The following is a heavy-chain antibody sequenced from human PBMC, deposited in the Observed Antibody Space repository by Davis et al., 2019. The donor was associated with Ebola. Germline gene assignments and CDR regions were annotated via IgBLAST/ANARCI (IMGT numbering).Heavy chain of an antibody. Sequence: GESLKISCAASGFNFNTYAMNWVRQAPGKGLEWVASINKDGNERYYVDSVKGRFTISRDNAKSSLYLQMDNLRVEDTAIYYCTTYRVSGYWGQGTLVTVSS. J-gene: IGHJ4*02. CDR3: TTYRVSGY. D-gene: IGHD1-14*01. CDR1: GFNFNTYA. V-gene: IGHV3-7*03. CDR2: INKDGNER.